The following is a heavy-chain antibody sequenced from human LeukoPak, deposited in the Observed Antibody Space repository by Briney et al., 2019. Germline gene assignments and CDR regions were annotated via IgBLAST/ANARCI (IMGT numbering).Heavy chain of an antibody. J-gene: IGHJ4*02. D-gene: IGHD2-15*01. V-gene: IGHV3-21*01. CDR1: GFTFSSYS. CDR3: ARDIPPQGSYYFDY. CDR2: ISSSSSYI. Sequence: PGGSLRLSCAASGFTFSSYSMNWVRQAAGKGLEWVSSISSSSSYIYYADSVKGRFTISRDNAKNSLYLQMNSLRAEDTAVYYCARDIPPQGSYYFDYWGQGTLVTVSS.